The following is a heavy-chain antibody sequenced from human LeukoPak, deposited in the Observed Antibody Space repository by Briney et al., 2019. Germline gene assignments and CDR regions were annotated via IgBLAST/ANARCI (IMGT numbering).Heavy chain of an antibody. Sequence: ASVKVSCKASGYTFTCYYMHWVRQAPGQGLELMGWINPNSGGTNYAQKFQGRVTMTRDTSISTAYMELSRLRSDDTAVYYCARDLSSVVVPAAILGGPTDYWGQGTLVTVSS. V-gene: IGHV1-2*02. J-gene: IGHJ4*02. CDR1: GYTFTCYY. CDR3: ARDLSSVVVPAAILGGPTDY. D-gene: IGHD2-2*01. CDR2: INPNSGGT.